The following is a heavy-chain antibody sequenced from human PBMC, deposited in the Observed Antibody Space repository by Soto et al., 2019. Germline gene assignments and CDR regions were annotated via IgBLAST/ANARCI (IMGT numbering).Heavy chain of an antibody. CDR2: IYYSGST. CDR3: ARDLGSIFGVGHYYGMDV. Sequence: QVQLQESGPGLVKPSQTLSLTCTVSGGSISSGDNYWSWIRQPPGKGLEWIGYIYYSGSTYYNPSLKSRVTISVDTSKNQFSLKLSSVTAADTAVYYCARDLGSIFGVGHYYGMDVWGQGTTVTVSS. CDR1: GGSISSGDNY. V-gene: IGHV4-30-4*01. J-gene: IGHJ6*02. D-gene: IGHD3-3*01.